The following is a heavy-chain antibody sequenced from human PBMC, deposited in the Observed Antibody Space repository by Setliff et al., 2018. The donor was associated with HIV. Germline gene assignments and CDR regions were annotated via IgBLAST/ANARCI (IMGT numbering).Heavy chain of an antibody. CDR3: AKLSRLTSLRNAFDI. J-gene: IGHJ3*02. CDR2: IYYTGST. CDR1: SGSISSGGYF. D-gene: IGHD3-10*01. Sequence: SETLSLTCTVSSGSISSGGYFWGWIRQHPGKGLEWIGYIYYTGSTYYNPSLKSRVTISIDTSKNQFSLNLSSVTAADSAVYYCAKLSRLTSLRNAFDIWGQGAAVTVSS. V-gene: IGHV4-31*03.